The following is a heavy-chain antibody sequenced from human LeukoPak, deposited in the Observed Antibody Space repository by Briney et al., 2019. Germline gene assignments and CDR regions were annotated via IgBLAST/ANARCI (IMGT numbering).Heavy chain of an antibody. V-gene: IGHV3-21*01. CDR2: ISSSSSYI. J-gene: IGHJ5*02. D-gene: IGHD3-10*01. Sequence: GGSLRLSCAASGFTFSSYSMNWVRQAPGKGLGWVSSISSSSSYIYYADSVKGRFTISRDNARNSLYLQMNSLRAEDTAVYYCARAKSFQLWFGEFDPWGQGTLATVSS. CDR1: GFTFSSYS. CDR3: ARAKSFQLWFGEFDP.